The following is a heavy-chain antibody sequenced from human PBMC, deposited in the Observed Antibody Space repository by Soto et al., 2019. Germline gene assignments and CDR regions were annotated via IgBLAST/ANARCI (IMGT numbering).Heavy chain of an antibody. V-gene: IGHV3-74*01. J-gene: IGHJ6*02. Sequence: GGSLRLSCAASGFTFSSYLMHWVRQAPGKGLVWVSRINSDGSSTSYADSVKGRFTISRDNAKNTLYLQMNSLRAEDMAVYYCARLWGGYDYYYGMDVWGQGPTVTVSS. CDR2: INSDGSST. CDR1: GFTFSSYL. D-gene: IGHD5-12*01. CDR3: ARLWGGYDYYYGMDV.